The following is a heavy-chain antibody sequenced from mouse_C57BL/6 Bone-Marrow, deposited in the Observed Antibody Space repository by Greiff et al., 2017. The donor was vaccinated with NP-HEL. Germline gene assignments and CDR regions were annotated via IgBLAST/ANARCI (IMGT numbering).Heavy chain of an antibody. CDR1: GFSLTSYG. J-gene: IGHJ4*01. CDR3: ARNPITTVVAKPNWDGWDY. Sequence: QVQLKQSGPGLVQPSQSLSITCTVSGFSLTSYGVHWVRQSPGKGLEWMGVIWSGGSTDYNAAFISRLSISKDNSKSQVFFKMNSLQADDTAIYYCARNPITTVVAKPNWDGWDYWGQGTSVTVSS. CDR2: IWSGGST. D-gene: IGHD1-1*01. V-gene: IGHV2-2*01.